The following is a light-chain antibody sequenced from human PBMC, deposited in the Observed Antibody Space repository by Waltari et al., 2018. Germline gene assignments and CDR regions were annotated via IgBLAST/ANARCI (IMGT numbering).Light chain of an antibody. CDR2: KIS. J-gene: IGKJ2*01. CDR1: QSLVHSDGKTY. Sequence: DVVMTQSPLSLSVTLEQPASISCKSSQSLVHSDGKTYLNWFHQRPGQSPRRLIYKISNRESGVPGRFSGSGSGTDFTLTINRVEAEDVGVYYCMQTTHWPRTFGQGTKLEIK. CDR3: MQTTHWPRT. V-gene: IGKV2-30*02.